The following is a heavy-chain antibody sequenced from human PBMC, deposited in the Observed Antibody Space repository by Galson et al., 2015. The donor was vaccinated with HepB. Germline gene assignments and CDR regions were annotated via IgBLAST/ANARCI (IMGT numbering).Heavy chain of an antibody. CDR2: INPDGGAT. CDR3: ARDSDMDV. Sequence: SVKVSCKASGFMFTGYYLHWVRQVPEQRLEWMGRINPDGGATDYAQRFQDRVTLTSDTSINTAYMELRSLRPDDTAVYFCARDSDMDVWGTGTTVIVSS. CDR1: GFMFTGYY. V-gene: IGHV1-2*06. J-gene: IGHJ6*03.